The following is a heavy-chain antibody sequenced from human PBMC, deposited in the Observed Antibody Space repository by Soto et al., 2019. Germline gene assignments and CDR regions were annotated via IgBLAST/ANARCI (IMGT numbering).Heavy chain of an antibody. Sequence: LVESGGGLVYPGGSLTLSCVGSGFRFSEHSMNWVRQVPGKGLQWVSYISSSSDSTYYADSVKGRFTVSRDNAKNALFLQMNSLRDDDTATYYCARLPKGSLVTAWGQGVRVTVSS. CDR3: ARLPKGSLVTA. CDR1: GFRFSEHS. D-gene: IGHD2-21*02. CDR2: ISSSSDST. V-gene: IGHV3-48*02. J-gene: IGHJ4*02.